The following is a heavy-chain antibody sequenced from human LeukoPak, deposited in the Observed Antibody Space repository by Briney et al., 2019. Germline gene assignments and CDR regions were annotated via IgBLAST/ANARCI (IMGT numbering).Heavy chain of an antibody. V-gene: IGHV4-59*11. Sequence: SETLSLTCGVSGGSISRHYWSWIRQPPGKGLEWIGFIYYTGRTRYNPSLQSRVTISVGTSENKFSLKLTSVTAADTAVYYCARLLDNDNSGDPDTFDMWGQGTVVTVSS. CDR2: IYYTGRT. J-gene: IGHJ3*02. CDR1: GGSISRHY. CDR3: ARLLDNDNSGDPDTFDM. D-gene: IGHD3-22*01.